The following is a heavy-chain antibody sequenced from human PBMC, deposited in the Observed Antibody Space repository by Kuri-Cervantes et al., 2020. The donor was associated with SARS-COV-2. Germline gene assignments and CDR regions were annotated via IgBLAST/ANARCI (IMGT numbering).Heavy chain of an antibody. CDR2: ISESGTGT. CDR3: AKSLAYCGRGCYWAFDY. V-gene: IGHV3-23*01. J-gene: IGHJ4*02. D-gene: IGHD2-21*02. CDR1: GFMFMNYD. Sequence: GGSLRLSCKGSGFMFMNYDMGWVRQAPGRGLEWVSIISESGTGTYFADSVKGRFTMSRDNYKNTVFLQMNSLTADDTAVYYCAKSLAYCGRGCYWAFDYWGQGALVTVSS.